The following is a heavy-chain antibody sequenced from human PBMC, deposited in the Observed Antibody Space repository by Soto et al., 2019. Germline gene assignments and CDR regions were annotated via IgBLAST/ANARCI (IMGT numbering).Heavy chain of an antibody. CDR3: TRPSTVESVAATVY. CDR2: IRSKIYGGTT. CDR1: GFTFGDYV. V-gene: IGHV3-49*03. J-gene: IGHJ4*02. D-gene: IGHD2-15*01. Sequence: GGSLRLSCTASGFTFGDYVMSWFRQAPGKGLEWIGFIRSKIYGGTTEYAASVKGRFTISRDDSKGVAYLQINSLETEDTAVYYCTRPSTVESVAATVYWGQGTLVTVSS.